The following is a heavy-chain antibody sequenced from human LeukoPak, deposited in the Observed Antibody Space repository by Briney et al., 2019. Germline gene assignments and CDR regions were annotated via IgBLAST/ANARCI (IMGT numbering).Heavy chain of an antibody. V-gene: IGHV4-59*01. D-gene: IGHD6-13*01. CDR2: IYYSGST. Sequence: SETLSLTCTVSGGSISSYYWSWIRQPPGKGLEWIGYIYYSGSTNYNPSLKSRVTISVDTSKNQFSLKLSSVTAADTAVYYCARSSSSWPYDAFDIWGQGTMVTVSS. CDR1: GGSISSYY. J-gene: IGHJ3*02. CDR3: ARSSSSWPYDAFDI.